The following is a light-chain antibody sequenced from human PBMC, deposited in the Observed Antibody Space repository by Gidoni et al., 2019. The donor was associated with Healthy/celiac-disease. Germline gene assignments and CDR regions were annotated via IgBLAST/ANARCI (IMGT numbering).Light chain of an antibody. CDR3: QQDNSYRT. Sequence: DIQMTQSPSTLSASVGDRVTITCRASQSISSWLAWYQQKPGKAPKLLIYDASSLESGVQSRFSGSGSGTEFTLTISSLQPDDFATYYCQQDNSYRTFGQGTKVEIK. V-gene: IGKV1-5*01. CDR2: DAS. CDR1: QSISSW. J-gene: IGKJ1*01.